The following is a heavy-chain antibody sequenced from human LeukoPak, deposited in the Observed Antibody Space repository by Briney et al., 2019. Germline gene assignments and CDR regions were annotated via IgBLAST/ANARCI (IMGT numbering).Heavy chain of an antibody. J-gene: IGHJ5*02. CDR2: ISYDGSNK. CDR3: AREEIIGWFDP. CDR1: GFTFSSYA. D-gene: IGHD3-16*02. V-gene: IGHV3-30-3*01. Sequence: GGSLRLSCAASGFTFSSYAMHWVRQAPGKGLEWVAVISYDGSNKYYADSVKGRFTISRDNSKNTLYLQMNSLRAEDTAVYYCAREEIIGWFDPWGQGSLVTVSS.